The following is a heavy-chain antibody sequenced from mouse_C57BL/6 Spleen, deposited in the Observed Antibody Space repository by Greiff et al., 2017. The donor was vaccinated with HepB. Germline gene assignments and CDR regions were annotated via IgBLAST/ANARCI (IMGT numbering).Heavy chain of an antibody. CDR2: IYPGDGDT. J-gene: IGHJ2*01. Sequence: QVQLQQSGPELVKPGASVKISCKASGYAFSSSWMNWVKQRPGKGLEWIGRIYPGDGDTNYTGKFKGKATLTANKSSSTAYMQLSSLTSEDSAVYFCARNDGQLRLPYFDYWGQGTTLTVSS. CDR3: ARNDGQLRLPYFDY. V-gene: IGHV1-82*01. CDR1: GYAFSSSW. D-gene: IGHD3-2*02.